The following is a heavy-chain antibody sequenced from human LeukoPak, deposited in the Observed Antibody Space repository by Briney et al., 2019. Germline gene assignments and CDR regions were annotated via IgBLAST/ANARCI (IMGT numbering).Heavy chain of an antibody. CDR3: AKDANHCRSRHYDY. V-gene: IGHV3-23*01. CDR2: ISGSGGNT. CDR1: GFTFSSYG. Sequence: PGGSLRLTCAASGFTFSSYGMSWVRQTPGKRLEWVSAISGSGGNTYDADSVKGRFTISRDDSKNTLYLQMNSLRVEDTVVYYCAKDANHCRSRHYDYWGQGILVTVSS. J-gene: IGHJ4*02. D-gene: IGHD1-14*01.